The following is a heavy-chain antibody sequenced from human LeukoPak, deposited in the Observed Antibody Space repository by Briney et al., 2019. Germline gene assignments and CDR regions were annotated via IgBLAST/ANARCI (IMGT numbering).Heavy chain of an antibody. CDR1: GYTFTSYY. CDR2: INPSGGST. Sequence: ASVKVSCKASGYTFTSYYMHWVRQAPGQGLEWMGIINPSGGSTSYAQKFQGRVTMTRDTSTSTVYMELSSLRSEDTAVYYGARAGCSSTSCYAGPGRFDPWGQGTLVTVSS. J-gene: IGHJ5*02. V-gene: IGHV1-46*01. D-gene: IGHD2-2*01. CDR3: ARAGCSSTSCYAGPGRFDP.